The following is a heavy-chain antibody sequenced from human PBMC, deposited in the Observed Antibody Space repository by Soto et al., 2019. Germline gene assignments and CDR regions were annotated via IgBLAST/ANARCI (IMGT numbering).Heavy chain of an antibody. CDR2: ISYDGSNK. D-gene: IGHD3-3*01. J-gene: IGHJ5*02. CDR1: GFTFSSYG. Sequence: GGSLRLSCAASGFTFSSYGMHWVRQAPGKGLEWVAVISYDGSNKYYADSVKGRFTISRDNSKNTLYLQMNSLRAEDTAVYYCAKGELRFLEWLLLDFDPWGQGTLVTVSS. V-gene: IGHV3-30*18. CDR3: AKGELRFLEWLLLDFDP.